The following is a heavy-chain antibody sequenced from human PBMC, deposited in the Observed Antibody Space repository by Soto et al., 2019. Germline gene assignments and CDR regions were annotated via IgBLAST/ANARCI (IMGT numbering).Heavy chain of an antibody. CDR2: MYYSGST. V-gene: IGHV4-39*01. CDR1: GGSISSSDYF. D-gene: IGHD6-13*01. J-gene: IGHJ6*02. Sequence: SETLSLTCTVSGGSISSSDYFWGWIRQPPGKGLEWIGSMYYSGSTYYNPSLKSRVTISVDTSKNQFSLKLSSVTAADTAVYYCASQQLVHYYYGMDVWGQGTTVTVSS. CDR3: ASQQLVHYYYGMDV.